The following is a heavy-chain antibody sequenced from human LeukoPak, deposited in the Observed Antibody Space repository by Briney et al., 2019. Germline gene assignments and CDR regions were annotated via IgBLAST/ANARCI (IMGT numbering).Heavy chain of an antibody. CDR3: ARRSMESIAVAGPPNLYFDY. V-gene: IGHV4-4*07. CDR1: GGSISSYY. J-gene: IGHJ4*02. Sequence: SETLSLTCTVSGGSISSYYWSWIRQPAGKGLEWIGRIGRIYTSGSTNYNPSLKSRVTISVDTSKNQFSLKLSSVTAADTAVYYCARRSMESIAVAGPPNLYFDYWGQGTLVTVSS. D-gene: IGHD6-19*01. CDR2: IYTSGST.